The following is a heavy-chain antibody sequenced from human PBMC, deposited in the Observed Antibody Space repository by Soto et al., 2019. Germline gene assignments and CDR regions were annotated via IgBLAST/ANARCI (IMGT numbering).Heavy chain of an antibody. D-gene: IGHD3-9*01. CDR1: GFTFSSYA. V-gene: IGHV3-23*01. CDR2: ISGSGGST. J-gene: IGHJ6*02. CDR3: AKDQYDILTGYYVGYYYYGMDV. Sequence: EVQLLESGGGLVQPGGSLRLSCAASGFTFSSYAMSWVRQAPGKGLEWVSAISGSGGSTYYADSVKGRFTISRDNSKNTLYLHMNSLRAEDTAVYYCAKDQYDILTGYYVGYYYYGMDVWGQGTTVTVSS.